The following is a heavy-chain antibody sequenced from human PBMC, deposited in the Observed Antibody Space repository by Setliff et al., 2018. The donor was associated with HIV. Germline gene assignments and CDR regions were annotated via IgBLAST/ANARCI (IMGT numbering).Heavy chain of an antibody. V-gene: IGHV4-39*01. D-gene: IGHD5-18*01. Sequence: SETLSLTCSVSGGSISRSSHYWGWIRQPPGKGLEWIGNVYHSGSTDYNPSLRTRLSISIDTARSQFSLQMKSVTAADTAIYYCARAYRGVSHDDRWDFFDHWGHGSLVTVSS. CDR3: ARAYRGVSHDDRWDFFDH. J-gene: IGHJ4*01. CDR1: GGSISRSSHY. CDR2: VYHSGST.